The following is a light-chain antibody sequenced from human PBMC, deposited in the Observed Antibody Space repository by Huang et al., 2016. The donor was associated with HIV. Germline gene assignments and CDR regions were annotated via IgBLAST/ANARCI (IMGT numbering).Light chain of an antibody. CDR1: QDINNF. J-gene: IGKJ3*01. V-gene: IGKV1-8*01. CDR2: ADS. CDR3: QQYDIHPLT. Sequence: IRMTQSPSSLSASTGDRVTITCRANQDINNFLAWYQQRPGSVPKLLIDADSTLQSGVPSRFSGNGSGTDFTLTIGCLHSEDVATYYCQQYDIHPLTFGPGTRVDIK.